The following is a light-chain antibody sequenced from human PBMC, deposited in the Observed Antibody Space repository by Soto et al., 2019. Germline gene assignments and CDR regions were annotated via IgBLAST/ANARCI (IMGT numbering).Light chain of an antibody. J-gene: IGLJ2*01. Sequence: QSVLTQPPSVSEAPGQRVTISCTGSSSNIGAGYDVHWYQQFPGTTPKFLIYGNTNRPSGVPDRFSASKSGTSASLDITGLQAEDEAEYFCQSYDSSLTVVFGGGTKVTVL. CDR2: GNT. CDR1: SSNIGAGYD. CDR3: QSYDSSLTVV. V-gene: IGLV1-40*01.